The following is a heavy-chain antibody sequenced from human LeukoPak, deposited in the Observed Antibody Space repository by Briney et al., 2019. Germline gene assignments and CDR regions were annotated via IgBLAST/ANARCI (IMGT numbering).Heavy chain of an antibody. CDR1: GYSFTSYW. Sequence: GESLEISCKGSGYSFTSYWIGWVRQMPGKGLEWMGIIYPGDSDTRYSPSFQGQVTISADKSISTAYLQWSSLKASDTAMYYCARHALITGTPDAFDIWGQGTMVTVSS. V-gene: IGHV5-51*01. CDR3: ARHALITGTPDAFDI. CDR2: IYPGDSDT. J-gene: IGHJ3*02. D-gene: IGHD1-20*01.